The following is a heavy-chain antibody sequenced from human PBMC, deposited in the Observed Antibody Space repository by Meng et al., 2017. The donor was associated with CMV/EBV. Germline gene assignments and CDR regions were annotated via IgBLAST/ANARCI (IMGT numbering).Heavy chain of an antibody. V-gene: IGHV3-30*04. Sequence: GGSLRLSCAASGFTFSSYAIHWVRQAPGKGLEWVAVISYDGSNKYYADSVKGRFTISRDNSKNTLYLQTNSLRAEDTAVYYCARDRDFGVVIGANWYFDLWGRGTLVTVSS. CDR3: ARDRDFGVVIGANWYFDL. D-gene: IGHD3-3*01. CDR2: ISYDGSNK. J-gene: IGHJ2*01. CDR1: GFTFSSYA.